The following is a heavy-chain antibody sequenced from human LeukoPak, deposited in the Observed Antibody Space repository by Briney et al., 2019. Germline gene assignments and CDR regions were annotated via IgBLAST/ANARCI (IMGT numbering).Heavy chain of an antibody. CDR3: ARGWSYYYDSSGFPADY. D-gene: IGHD3-22*01. CDR1: GGSISSGSYY. CDR2: IYTSGST. J-gene: IGHJ4*02. V-gene: IGHV4-61*02. Sequence: SETLSLTCTVSGGSISSGSYYWSWIRQPAGKGLEWIGRIYTSGSTNYNPSLKSRVTISVDTSKNQFSLKLSSVTAADTAVYYCARGWSYYYDSSGFPADYWGQGTLVTVSS.